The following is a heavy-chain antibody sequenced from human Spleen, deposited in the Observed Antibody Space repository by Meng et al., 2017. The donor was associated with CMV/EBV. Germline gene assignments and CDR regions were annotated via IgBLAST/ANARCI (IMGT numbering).Heavy chain of an antibody. D-gene: IGHD5-24*01. J-gene: IGHJ4*02. Sequence: QGQLQQWGAGLLKPSETLSLTCAVYGGSFSGYYWSWIRQPPGKGLEWIGEINHSGSTNYNPSLKSRVTISVDTSKNQFSLKLSSVTAADTAVYYCARSRDGYNFDYWGQGTLVTVSS. CDR3: ARSRDGYNFDY. V-gene: IGHV4-34*01. CDR2: INHSGST. CDR1: GGSFSGYY.